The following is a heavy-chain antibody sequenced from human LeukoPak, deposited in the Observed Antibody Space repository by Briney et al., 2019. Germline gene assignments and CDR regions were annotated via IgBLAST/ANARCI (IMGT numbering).Heavy chain of an antibody. CDR3: ARGTGPGYYHY. J-gene: IGHJ4*02. CDR2: IRSDGSTT. Sequence: GGSLRLSCAASGFTFSSYWMHWLRQAPGKGLVWVSGIRSDGSTTSYADSVKGRFTISRDNAKNTLYLQMNSLRAEDTAVYYCARGTGPGYYHYWGQGTLVTVSS. CDR1: GFTFSSYW. V-gene: IGHV3-74*01.